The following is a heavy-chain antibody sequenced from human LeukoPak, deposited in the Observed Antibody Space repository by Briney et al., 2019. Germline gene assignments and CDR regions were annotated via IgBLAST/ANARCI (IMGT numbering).Heavy chain of an antibody. Sequence: GRSLRLSCAASGFTFSDYYMSWIRQAPGKGLEWVSYISTSGSAIYYVDSVKGRFTISRDNAKNSLYLQMNSLRAEDTAVYYCARGVYFVYGSDGLRDYYGMDVWGQGTTVTVSS. D-gene: IGHD3-16*01. J-gene: IGHJ6*02. CDR1: GFTFSDYY. CDR2: ISTSGSAI. CDR3: ARGVYFVYGSDGLRDYYGMDV. V-gene: IGHV3-11*01.